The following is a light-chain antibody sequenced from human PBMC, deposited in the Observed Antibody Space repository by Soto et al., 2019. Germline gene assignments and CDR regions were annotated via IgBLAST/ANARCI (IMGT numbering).Light chain of an antibody. V-gene: IGLV1-47*02. CDR2: SNT. Sequence: QAVVTQPPSASGTPGQRVTISCSGSNSNIGINYVYWYQQLPGTAPKLLIYSNTQRPSGVPDRFSGSKSGTSASLAISGLRSEDEADYYCAAWDDSLSGYVFGTGTKLTVL. CDR1: NSNIGINY. CDR3: AAWDDSLSGYV. J-gene: IGLJ1*01.